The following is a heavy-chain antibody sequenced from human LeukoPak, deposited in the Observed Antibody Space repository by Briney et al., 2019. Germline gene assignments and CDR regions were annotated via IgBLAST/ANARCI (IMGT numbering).Heavy chain of an antibody. Sequence: SETLSLTCTVSGGSISSYYWSWIRQPPGKGLEWIGYIYYRGSTNYNPSLKSRVTISVDTSKNQFSLKLSSVTAADTAVYYCARVTIFGVVMDAFDIWGQGTMVTVSS. CDR3: ARVTIFGVVMDAFDI. V-gene: IGHV4-59*01. CDR1: GGSISSYY. D-gene: IGHD3-3*01. J-gene: IGHJ3*02. CDR2: IYYRGST.